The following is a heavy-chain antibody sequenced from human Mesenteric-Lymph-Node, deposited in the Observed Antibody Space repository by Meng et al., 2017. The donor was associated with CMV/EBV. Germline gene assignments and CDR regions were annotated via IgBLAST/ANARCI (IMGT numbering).Heavy chain of an antibody. J-gene: IGHJ4*02. CDR3: ASYEWAGRYFDY. CDR2: INTNTGNP. D-gene: IGHD1-26*01. Sequence: CKAAGTSLTRSAMNWVRQAPGQGLEWMGRINTNTGNPTYAQGFTGRFVFSLDTSVSTAYLQISSLKAEDTAVYYCASYEWAGRYFDYWGQGTLVTVSS. CDR1: GTSLTRSA. V-gene: IGHV7-4-1*02.